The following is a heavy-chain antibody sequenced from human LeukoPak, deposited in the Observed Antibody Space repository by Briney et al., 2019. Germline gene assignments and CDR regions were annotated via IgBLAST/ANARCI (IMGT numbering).Heavy chain of an antibody. J-gene: IGHJ4*02. CDR2: TNASNGNR. Sequence: ASVKLSCKASGYTFTSYAMHLVRQAPGQRLEWIGWTNASNGNRKYSQKFQGRVTITRDTSASTAYMELSSLRSEDTAVYYCARDRSSGYEPYFDYWGQGTLVTVSS. V-gene: IGHV1-3*01. D-gene: IGHD5-12*01. CDR1: GYTFTSYA. CDR3: ARDRSSGYEPYFDY.